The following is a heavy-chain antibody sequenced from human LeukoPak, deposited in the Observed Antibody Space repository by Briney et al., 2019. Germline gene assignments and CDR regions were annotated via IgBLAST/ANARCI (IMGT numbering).Heavy chain of an antibody. Sequence: SETLSLTCAVYGASYNAYYWNWIRQPPGKGLDWIGDIDHRGTATYNPSLKSRLTISADASKNQFSLKLNSVTDADTAVYYCAVGITILGVAASFDSWGQGNLVIVSS. CDR1: GASYNAYY. D-gene: IGHD3-3*01. CDR2: IDHRGTA. V-gene: IGHV4-34*01. J-gene: IGHJ4*02. CDR3: AVGITILGVAASFDS.